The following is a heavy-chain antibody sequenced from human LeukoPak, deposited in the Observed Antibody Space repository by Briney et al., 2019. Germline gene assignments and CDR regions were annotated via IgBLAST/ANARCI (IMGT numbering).Heavy chain of an antibody. J-gene: IGHJ3*02. CDR2: VNPNSGGT. CDR3: ARVVGRGGAFDI. V-gene: IGHV1-2*02. CDR1: GYTFTGYY. D-gene: IGHD3-10*01. Sequence: ASVKVSCKASGYTFTGYYMHWVRQAPGQGLEWMGWVNPNSGGTNYAQKFQGRVTMTRDTSISTAYMELSRLRSDDTAVYYCARVVGRGGAFDIWGQGTMVTVPS.